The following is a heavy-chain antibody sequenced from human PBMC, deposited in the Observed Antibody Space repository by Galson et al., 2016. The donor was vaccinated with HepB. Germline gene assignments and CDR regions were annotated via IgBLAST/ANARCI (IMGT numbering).Heavy chain of an antibody. D-gene: IGHD3-10*02. CDR2: ISYDGTNT. CDR1: GFTFSDYG. Sequence: CAASGFTFSDYGMHWVRQAPGKGLEWVAVISYDGTNTYYVDSVKGRFTISRDNSKNTLFLQMDSLRLEDTAAYYCAKEGGISTTMLDYYYHYDMDVWGQGTTVTVSS. V-gene: IGHV3-30*18. J-gene: IGHJ6*02. CDR3: AKEGGISTTMLDYYYHYDMDV.